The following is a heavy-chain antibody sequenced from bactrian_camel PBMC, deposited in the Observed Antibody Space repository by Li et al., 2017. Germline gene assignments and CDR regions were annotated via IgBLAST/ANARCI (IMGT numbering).Heavy chain of an antibody. CDR3: AARKWVRCRPYMTPDFSS. Sequence: HVQLVESGGGSVQPGGSLRLSCGASGHTYSSNCMGWFRQAPGKEREGVAAIDNEGITSHADSVKGRFIISRDNAKNVLYLDINDLKLDDSGMYYCAARKWVRCRPYMTPDFSSRGKGTQVTVS. V-gene: IGHV3S53*01. CDR2: IDNEGIT. J-gene: IGHJ6*01. CDR1: GHTYSSNC. D-gene: IGHD3*01.